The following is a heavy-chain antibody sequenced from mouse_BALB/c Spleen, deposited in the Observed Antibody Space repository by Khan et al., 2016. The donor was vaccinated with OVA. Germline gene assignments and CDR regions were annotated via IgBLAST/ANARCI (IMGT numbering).Heavy chain of an antibody. V-gene: IGHV2-6-4*01. CDR3: ARAYYRYDGYDAMDY. J-gene: IGHJ4*01. CDR2: IWGCWDT. D-gene: IGHD2-14*01. CDR1: GFSLSRYN. Sequence: QVQLKESGPGLVAPSQSLSITCTVSGFSLSRYNIHWVRQPPGKGLEWLGMIWGCWDTAYNSTLNSRLSISKDNSKSQVFLKMNSVQTEDTAMYYCARAYYRYDGYDAMDYWGQGTSVTVSS.